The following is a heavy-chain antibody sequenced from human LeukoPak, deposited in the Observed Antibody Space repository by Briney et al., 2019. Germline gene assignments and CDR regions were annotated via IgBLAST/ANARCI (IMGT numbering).Heavy chain of an antibody. D-gene: IGHD3-3*01. CDR2: INHSGST. CDR1: GGSFSGYY. CDR3: ARLYYDFWSGYSALYDY. Sequence: SETLSLTCAVYGGSFSGYYWSWIRQPPGKGLEWIGEINHSGSTNYNPSLKSRVTISVDTSKNQFALKLSSVTAADTAVYYCARLYYDFWSGYSALYDYWGQGTLVTVSS. J-gene: IGHJ4*02. V-gene: IGHV4-34*01.